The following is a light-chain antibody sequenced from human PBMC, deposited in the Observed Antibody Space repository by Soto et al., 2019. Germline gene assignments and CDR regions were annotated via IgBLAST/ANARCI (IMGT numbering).Light chain of an antibody. CDR3: LQYNKWPRT. Sequence: EIVMTQSPATLTLSPGERATLSCRANQSLGNYIAWYQQKPGQAPRLLIYGASTGATGLPARFGGSGSGTEFTLSISSLQSEDFAVYYCLQYNKWPRTFGQGTKVDIK. CDR1: QSLGNY. CDR2: GAS. V-gene: IGKV3-15*01. J-gene: IGKJ1*01.